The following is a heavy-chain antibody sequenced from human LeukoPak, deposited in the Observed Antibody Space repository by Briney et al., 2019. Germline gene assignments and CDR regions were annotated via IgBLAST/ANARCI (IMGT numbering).Heavy chain of an antibody. CDR2: ISGTSIYI. J-gene: IGHJ6*04. CDR3: ARVPGDV. Sequence: GGSLRLSCAASGFTFSTYSLNWVRQAPGKGLEWVSSISGTSIYIYYGDSVKGRFTISRDNAKNSLYLQMNSLGAEDTGVYYCARVPGDVWGKGTTVTVSS. CDR1: GFTFSTYS. V-gene: IGHV3-21*01.